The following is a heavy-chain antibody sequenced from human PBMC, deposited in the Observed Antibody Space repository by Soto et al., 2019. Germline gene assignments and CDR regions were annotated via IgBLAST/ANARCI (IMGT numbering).Heavy chain of an antibody. J-gene: IGHJ4*02. D-gene: IGHD5-12*01. Sequence: QVQLQESGPGLVKPSQTLSLTCTVSGGPISSGGYYWSWIRQHPGKGLEWIGYIYYSGSTYYNPSLKSRVTISVDTSKNQFSLKLSSVTAADTAVYYCAREGTGGYDFDYWGQGTLVTVSS. CDR2: IYYSGST. V-gene: IGHV4-31*03. CDR3: AREGTGGYDFDY. CDR1: GGPISSGGYY.